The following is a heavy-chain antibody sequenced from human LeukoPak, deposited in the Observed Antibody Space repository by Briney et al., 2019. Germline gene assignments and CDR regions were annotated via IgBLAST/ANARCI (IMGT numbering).Heavy chain of an antibody. CDR3: TRALVT. V-gene: IGHV3-74*01. CDR1: GVTFSSYS. Sequence: PGGSPRLSCAATGVTFSSYSTHSGRQAPGKGLEWVSRIDSDGGTTNYADSVKGRFTISRDNAKNTVYLQMNSLRADDTAVYYWTRALVTWGPGTMVTVSS. J-gene: IGHJ3*01. CDR2: IDSDGGTT. D-gene: IGHD4-11*01.